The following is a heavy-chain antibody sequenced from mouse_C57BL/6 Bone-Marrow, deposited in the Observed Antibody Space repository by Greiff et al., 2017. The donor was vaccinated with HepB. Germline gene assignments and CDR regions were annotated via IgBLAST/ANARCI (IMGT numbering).Heavy chain of an antibody. V-gene: IGHV2-6*01. D-gene: IGHD1-1*01. CDR3: ARNYGSSPYYAMDY. CDR1: GFSLTSYG. J-gene: IGHJ4*01. Sequence: VQVVESGPGLVAPSQSLSITCTVSGFSLTSYGVDWVRQSPGKGLEWLGVIWGVGSTNYNSALKSRLSISKDNSKSQVFLKMNSLQTDDTAMYYCARNYGSSPYYAMDYWGQGTSVTVSS. CDR2: IWGVGST.